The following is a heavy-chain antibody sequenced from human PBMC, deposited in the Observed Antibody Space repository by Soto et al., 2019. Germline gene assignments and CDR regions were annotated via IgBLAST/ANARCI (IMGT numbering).Heavy chain of an antibody. V-gene: IGHV3-23*01. CDR3: AKLRAAQSYFDF. Sequence: PGGSLRLSCEASGFTFAAYAMAWVRQAPGKGLAWVSGISASGDNTYYAESVKGRFTISRDNSKNTLYLQMSSLRADDTAVYYCAKLRAAQSYFDFWGQGTLVTVSS. CDR2: ISASGDNT. D-gene: IGHD2-2*01. J-gene: IGHJ4*02. CDR1: GFTFAAYA.